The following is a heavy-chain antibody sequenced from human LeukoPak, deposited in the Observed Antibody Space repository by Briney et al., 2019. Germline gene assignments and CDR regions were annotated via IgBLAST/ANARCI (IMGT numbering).Heavy chain of an antibody. CDR3: ARDEIADAFDI. D-gene: IGHD5-24*01. CDR1: GYTFTGYY. Sequence: ASVKVSCKASGYTFTGYYMHWVRQAPGQGLEWMGRINPNSGGTNSAQKFRGRVTMTRDTSITTAYMELSRLRSDDTAVYYCARDEIADAFDIWGQGTMVTVSS. J-gene: IGHJ3*02. CDR2: INPNSGGT. V-gene: IGHV1-2*06.